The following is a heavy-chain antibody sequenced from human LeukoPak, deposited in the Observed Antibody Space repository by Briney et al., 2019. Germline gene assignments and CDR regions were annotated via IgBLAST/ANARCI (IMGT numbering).Heavy chain of an antibody. CDR3: ARWDIVVVPAARGYGMDV. D-gene: IGHD2-2*01. V-gene: IGHV3-48*01. CDR1: GFTFSNFA. J-gene: IGHJ6*02. Sequence: GGPLRLSCVASGFTFSNFAMNWVRQAPGKGLEWVSYISSSSSTIYYADSVKGRFTISRDNAKNSLYLQMNSLRAEDTAVYYCARWDIVVVPAARGYGMDVWGQGTTVTVSS. CDR2: ISSSSSTI.